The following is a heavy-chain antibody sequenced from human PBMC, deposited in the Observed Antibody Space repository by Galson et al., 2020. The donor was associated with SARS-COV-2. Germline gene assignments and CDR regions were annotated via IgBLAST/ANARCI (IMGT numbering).Heavy chain of an antibody. Sequence: ASVKVSCKASGYTFTSYDINWVRQATGQGLEWMGWMNPNSGNTGYAQKFQGRVTMTRNTSISTAYMELSSLRSEDTAVYYCARLLDYGDYAFFDPWGQGTLVTVSS. CDR2: MNPNSGNT. J-gene: IGHJ5*02. D-gene: IGHD4-17*01. CDR1: GYTFTSYD. CDR3: ARLLDYGDYAFFDP. V-gene: IGHV1-8*01.